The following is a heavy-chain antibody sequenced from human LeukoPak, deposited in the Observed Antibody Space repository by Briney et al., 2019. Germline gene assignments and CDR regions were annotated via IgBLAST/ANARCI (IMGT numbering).Heavy chain of an antibody. Sequence: PGGSLRLSCAASGFTFDDYAMHWVRQAPGKGLVWVSRIKSDGTTTSYADSVKGRFTISRDNAKNTLYLQMNSLRAEDTAVYYCARVDMATAALFDYWGQGTLVTVSS. J-gene: IGHJ4*02. CDR3: ARVDMATAALFDY. CDR1: GFTFDDYA. CDR2: IKSDGTTT. D-gene: IGHD5-24*01. V-gene: IGHV3-74*01.